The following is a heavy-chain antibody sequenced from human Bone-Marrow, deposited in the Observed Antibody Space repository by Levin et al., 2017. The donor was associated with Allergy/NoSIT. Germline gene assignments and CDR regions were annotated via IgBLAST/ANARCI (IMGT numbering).Heavy chain of an antibody. J-gene: IGHJ3*02. CDR1: GYNFNNYG. CDR3: ARAPTAATYYDFWSGQGGDVFDI. Sequence: ASVKVSCKASGYNFNNYGVSWVRKAPGHGLEGMGWITAYSGKTTYAQKFFDRVSLPLDTSTPTAFMELRSLTSDDTAVYYCARAPTAATYYDFWSGQGGDVFDIWGQGTLLTVST. V-gene: IGHV1-18*01. D-gene: IGHD3-3*01. CDR2: ITAYSGKT.